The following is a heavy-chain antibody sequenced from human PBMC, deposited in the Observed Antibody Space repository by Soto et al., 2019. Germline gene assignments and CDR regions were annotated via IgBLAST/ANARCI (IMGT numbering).Heavy chain of an antibody. CDR2: IYPGDSDT. V-gene: IGHV5-51*01. J-gene: IGHJ3*02. Sequence: GESLKISCKGSGYSFTSYWIGWVRQMPGKGLEWMGIIYPGDSDTRYSPSFQGQVTISADKSISTAYLQWSSLKASDTAMYYCATSLGGSIAADAFDIWGQGTMVTVSS. CDR3: ATSLGGSIAADAFDI. CDR1: GYSFTSYW. D-gene: IGHD6-6*01.